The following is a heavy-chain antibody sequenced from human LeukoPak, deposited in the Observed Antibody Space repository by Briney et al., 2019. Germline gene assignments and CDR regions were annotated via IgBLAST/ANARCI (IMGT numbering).Heavy chain of an antibody. Sequence: GGSLRLSCAASGFTFSSYEMNWVRQAPGKGLEWVSYISSSGSSIYYADSVKGRFTISRDSAKNSLYLQMNSLRAEDMALYYCAKGYSYGISYYFDYWGQGTLVTVSS. D-gene: IGHD5-18*01. J-gene: IGHJ4*02. V-gene: IGHV3-48*03. CDR3: AKGYSYGISYYFDY. CDR2: ISSSGSSI. CDR1: GFTFSSYE.